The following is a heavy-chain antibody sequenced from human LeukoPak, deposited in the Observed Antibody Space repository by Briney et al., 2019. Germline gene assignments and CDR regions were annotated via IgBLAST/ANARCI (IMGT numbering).Heavy chain of an antibody. CDR1: GFTVSSNY. D-gene: IGHD4-17*01. V-gene: IGHV3-66*01. J-gene: IGHJ4*02. CDR3: ARDAYGAVPDY. CDR2: IYSGGST. Sequence: GGSLRLSCAASGFTVSSNYMSWVRQAPGKGLEWVSVIYSGGSTYYADSVKGRFTISRDNSKNTLYLQMNSLRAEDTAVYYCARDAYGAVPDYWGQGTLVTGSS.